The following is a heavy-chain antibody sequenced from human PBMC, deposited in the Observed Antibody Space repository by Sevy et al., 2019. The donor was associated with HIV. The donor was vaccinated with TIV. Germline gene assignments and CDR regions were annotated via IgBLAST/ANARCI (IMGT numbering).Heavy chain of an antibody. CDR3: ARDRSSVIGGAFDI. J-gene: IGHJ3*02. CDR1: GYTFTGYY. V-gene: IGHV1-2*02. D-gene: IGHD3-16*01. CDR2: INPNSGGK. Sequence: ASVKVSCKASGYTFTGYYMHWVRQAPGQGLEWMGWINPNSGGKNYAQKFQGRVTMTRDTSISTAYMELSRLRSDDTAVYYCARDRSSVIGGAFDIWGQGTMVTVSS.